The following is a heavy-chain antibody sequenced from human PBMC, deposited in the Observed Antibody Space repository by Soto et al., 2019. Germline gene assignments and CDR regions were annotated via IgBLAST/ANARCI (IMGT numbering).Heavy chain of an antibody. Sequence: SETLTLTCTASGGSISSYSWSWIRQPAGKGLEWIGRIHISGGTNYNPSPKNRVTTLVDKSNNHSSLKQSSVTDAETAAYYYGKSPCQCSSTSCDNFDYWGQGTLVTVSS. CDR3: GKSPCQCSSTSCDNFDY. CDR1: GGSISSYS. V-gene: IGHV4-4*07. J-gene: IGHJ4*02. CDR2: IHISGGT. D-gene: IGHD2-2*02.